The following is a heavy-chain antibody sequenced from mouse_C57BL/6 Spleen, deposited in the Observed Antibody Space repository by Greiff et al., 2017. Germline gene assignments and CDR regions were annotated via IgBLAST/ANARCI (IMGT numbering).Heavy chain of an antibody. Sequence: QVHVKQSGAELVRPGTSVKMSCKASGYTFTNYWIGWAKQRPGHGLEWIGDIYPGGGYTNYNEKFKGKATLTADKSSSTAYMQFSSLTSEDSAIYYCAREGAFDYWGQGTTLTVSA. CDR2: IYPGGGYT. CDR3: AREGAFDY. D-gene: IGHD3-1*01. V-gene: IGHV1-63*01. J-gene: IGHJ2*01. CDR1: GYTFTNYW.